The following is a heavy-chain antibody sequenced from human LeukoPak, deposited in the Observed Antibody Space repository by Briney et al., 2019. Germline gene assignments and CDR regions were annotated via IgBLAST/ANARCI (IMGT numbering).Heavy chain of an antibody. Sequence: AGGSLRLSCAASGFTFSNAWMSWVRQAPGKGLEWVGFIRSKAYGGTTEYAASVKGRFTISRDDSKSIAYLQMNSLKTEDTAVYYCTRDHYYDSSGYPPDYWGQGTLVTVSS. J-gene: IGHJ4*02. D-gene: IGHD3-22*01. CDR1: GFTFSNAW. CDR2: IRSKAYGGTT. V-gene: IGHV3-49*04. CDR3: TRDHYYDSSGYPPDY.